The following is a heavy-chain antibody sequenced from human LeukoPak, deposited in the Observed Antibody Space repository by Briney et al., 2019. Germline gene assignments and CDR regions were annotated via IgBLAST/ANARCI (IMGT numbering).Heavy chain of an antibody. CDR1: GFTFSSYA. CDR2: ISGSGGSI. Sequence: PGGTLTLSCAASGFTFSSYAMSWVRQAPGKGLERVSAISGSGGSIYYEDCVEGPFTISRDHSKNSLYLQMNRLRAEDTAVYYCAKTGGDFVWLSITNYYYGMDVWGQGTTVTVSS. CDR3: AKTGGDFVWLSITNYYYGMDV. J-gene: IGHJ6*02. D-gene: IGHD3-9*01. V-gene: IGHV3-23*01.